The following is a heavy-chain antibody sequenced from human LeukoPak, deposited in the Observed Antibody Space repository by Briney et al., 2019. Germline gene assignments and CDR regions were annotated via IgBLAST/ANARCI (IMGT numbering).Heavy chain of an antibody. Sequence: SETLSLTCTVSGGSISNYYWSWIRQPPGKGLASIGYILDSGDSDYNPSLKSRVTISMDTSKNQFSLRLTSVTATDTAVYYCARRPAIYYDSLGEFDYWGQGTLVTVSS. D-gene: IGHD3-22*01. CDR1: GGSISNYY. CDR3: ARRPAIYYDSLGEFDY. V-gene: IGHV4-59*08. CDR2: ILDSGDS. J-gene: IGHJ4*02.